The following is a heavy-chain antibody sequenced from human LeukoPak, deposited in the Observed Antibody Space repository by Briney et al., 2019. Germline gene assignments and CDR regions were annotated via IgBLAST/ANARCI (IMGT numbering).Heavy chain of an antibody. V-gene: IGHV3-33*01. CDR3: ARDSYCNGDRCYLTTLY. D-gene: IGHD2-15*01. Sequence: PGGSLRLSCAASGFXFSSYGIHWVRQAPGKGLEWVAVIWYDGSNKYYADSVKGRFTISRDNSKNTLYLQMNSLRAEDTAVYYCARDSYCNGDRCYLTTLYWGQGTLVTVSS. J-gene: IGHJ4*02. CDR2: IWYDGSNK. CDR1: GFXFSSYG.